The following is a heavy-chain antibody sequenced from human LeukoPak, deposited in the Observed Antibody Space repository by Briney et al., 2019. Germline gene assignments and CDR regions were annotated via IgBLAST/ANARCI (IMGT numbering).Heavy chain of an antibody. CDR3: ARDYGGHPYPEVTLDL. D-gene: IGHD2-15*01. CDR1: GFTFSRYW. J-gene: IGHJ4*02. V-gene: IGHV3-7*01. Sequence: GGSLRLSCAASGFTFSRYWMNWIRQAPGKGLEWVANIRQDGREEYYVDSVKGRFTISRDNAKKSTYLQMNRVRAEDTAVYYCARDYGGHPYPEVTLDLWGQGTLVTVSS. CDR2: IRQDGREE.